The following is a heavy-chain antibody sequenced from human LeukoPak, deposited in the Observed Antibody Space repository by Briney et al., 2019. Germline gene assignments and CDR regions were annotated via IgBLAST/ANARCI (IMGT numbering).Heavy chain of an antibody. CDR2: ISWNSVST. CDR1: GFTFDNYA. CDR3: AKDGSSGWYYFDY. Sequence: GGSLRLSCGASGFTFDNYAMYWVRQAPGKGLEWVSGISWNSVSTGYADSVKGRFTISRDNAKNSLYLQMNSLRAEDTALYYCAKDGSSGWYYFDYWGQGTLLTVSS. V-gene: IGHV3-9*01. J-gene: IGHJ4*02. D-gene: IGHD6-19*01.